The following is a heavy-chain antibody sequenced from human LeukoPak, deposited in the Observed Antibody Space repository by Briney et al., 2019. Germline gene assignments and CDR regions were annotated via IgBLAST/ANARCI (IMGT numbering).Heavy chain of an antibody. Sequence: ASVKVSCKASGYTFTSYGISWVRQAPGQGLEWMGWISAYNGNTNYAQKLQGRVTMTTDTSTSTAYMELRSLRSDDTAVYYCASTYYDILTGSPITGMDVWGQGTTVTVSS. CDR1: GYTFTSYG. D-gene: IGHD3-9*01. CDR2: ISAYNGNT. V-gene: IGHV1-18*01. CDR3: ASTYYDILTGSPITGMDV. J-gene: IGHJ6*02.